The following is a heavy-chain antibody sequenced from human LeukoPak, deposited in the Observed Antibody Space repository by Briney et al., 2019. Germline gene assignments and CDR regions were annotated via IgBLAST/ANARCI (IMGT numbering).Heavy chain of an antibody. CDR2: INYSGST. CDR3: ARDRVGAFDI. J-gene: IGHJ3*02. D-gene: IGHD2-15*01. Sequence: PSETLSLTCAVSGASISAYQWSWIRQPPGKGLEWIGYINYSGSTNYNPSLKSRVTISVDTSKNQFSLKLSSVTAADTAVYYCARDRVGAFDIWGQGTMVTVSS. CDR1: GASISAYQ. V-gene: IGHV4-59*01.